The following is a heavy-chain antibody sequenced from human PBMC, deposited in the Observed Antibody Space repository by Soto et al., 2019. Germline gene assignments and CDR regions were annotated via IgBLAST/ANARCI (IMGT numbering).Heavy chain of an antibody. J-gene: IGHJ1*01. Sequence: GGSLRLSCIASGFTFGDYAMSWFRQAPGKGLEWVGFTRSKAYGGTTEYAASVKGRFTISRDDSKSIAYLQMNSVKTEDTAVYYCTRDASLLRFSHTEYFHHWGQGTLVTVSS. CDR3: TRDASLLRFSHTEYFHH. CDR2: TRSKAYGGTT. CDR1: GFTFGDYA. D-gene: IGHD3-3*01. V-gene: IGHV3-49*03.